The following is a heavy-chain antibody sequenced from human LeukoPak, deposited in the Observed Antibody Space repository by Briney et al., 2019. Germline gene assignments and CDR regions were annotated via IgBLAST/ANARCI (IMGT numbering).Heavy chain of an antibody. CDR1: GFTLSSYA. CDR3: ARAADIVATTEVFGDFASAFDI. J-gene: IGHJ3*02. CDR2: ISDTGNT. V-gene: IGHV3-23*01. D-gene: IGHD5-12*01. Sequence: PGGSLRLSCAASGFTLSSYAMSWVRQAPGKGLEWVSAISDTGNTYHADSVKGRFTISRDNAKNSLYLQMNSLRAEDTALYYCARAADIVATTEVFGDFASAFDIWGQGTMVTVSS.